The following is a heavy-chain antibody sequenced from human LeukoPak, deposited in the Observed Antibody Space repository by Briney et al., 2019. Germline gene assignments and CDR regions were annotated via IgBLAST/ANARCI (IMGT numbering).Heavy chain of an antibody. J-gene: IGHJ5*02. CDR1: GYTFTGYY. Sequence: ASVKVSCKASGYTFTGYYMHWVRQAPGQGLEWMGRINPNSGGTNYAQKFQGRVTMTRDTSISTAYMELSRLRSDDTAVYYCARDSITMVRGDPYNWFDPWGQGTLVTVSS. CDR2: INPNSGGT. V-gene: IGHV1-2*06. CDR3: ARDSITMVRGDPYNWFDP. D-gene: IGHD3-10*01.